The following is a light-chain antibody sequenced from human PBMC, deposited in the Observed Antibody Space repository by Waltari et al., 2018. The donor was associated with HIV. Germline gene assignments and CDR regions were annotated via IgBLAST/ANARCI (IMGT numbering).Light chain of an antibody. CDR3: QQYTNWPPLT. J-gene: IGKJ1*01. CDR2: GAS. Sequence: EIVMTQSPATLSVSQGERATLSCRASQSVSSNLAWYQQKPGQAPRLLIYGASTRATGIPARFSGSGSGTEFTLTISSLQSEDFAVYYCQQYTNWPPLTFGQGTKVEIK. V-gene: IGKV3-15*01. CDR1: QSVSSN.